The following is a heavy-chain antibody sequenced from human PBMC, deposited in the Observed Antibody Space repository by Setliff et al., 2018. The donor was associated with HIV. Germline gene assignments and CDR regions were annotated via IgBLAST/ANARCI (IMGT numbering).Heavy chain of an antibody. CDR1: GFTFSDYY. CDR2: ISSSGSTI. CDR3: ARYCSGGSCYYSDAFDI. J-gene: IGHJ3*02. V-gene: IGHV3-11*01. Sequence: GALRLSCAASGFTFSDYYLSWIRQAPGKGLEWVSYISSSGSTIYYADSVKGRFTISRDNAKNSLYLQMNSLRAEDTAVYYCARYCSGGSCYYSDAFDIWGQGTMVTVSS. D-gene: IGHD2-15*01.